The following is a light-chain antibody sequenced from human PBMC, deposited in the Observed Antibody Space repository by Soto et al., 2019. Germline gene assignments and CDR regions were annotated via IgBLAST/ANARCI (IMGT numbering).Light chain of an antibody. V-gene: IGKV1-5*01. J-gene: IGKJ1*01. CDR1: EGMSNC. CDR3: QQCHRYLT. CDR2: GAS. Sequence: DIQMTQSPSTPSASVGYRVTITCRASEGMSNCLAWYQQKPGKAPKLLISGASSLQSGVPSRFSGSASGTEFTLTISSLQPDDIATYYCQQCHRYLTFGQGTKVDIK.